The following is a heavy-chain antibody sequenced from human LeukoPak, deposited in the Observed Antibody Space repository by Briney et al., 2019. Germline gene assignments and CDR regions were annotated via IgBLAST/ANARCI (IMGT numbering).Heavy chain of an antibody. Sequence: PSETLSLTCTVSGGSISSYYWSWIRQPPGKGLEWIGYIYYSGSTNYHPSLKSRVTISVDTSKNQFSLKLSSVTAADTAVYYCARDLDSSGWYPHAFDIWGQGTMVTDSS. J-gene: IGHJ3*02. CDR1: GGSISSYY. D-gene: IGHD6-19*01. V-gene: IGHV4-59*01. CDR2: IYYSGST. CDR3: ARDLDSSGWYPHAFDI.